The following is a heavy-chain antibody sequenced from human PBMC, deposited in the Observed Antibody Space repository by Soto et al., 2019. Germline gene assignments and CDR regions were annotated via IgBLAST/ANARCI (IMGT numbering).Heavy chain of an antibody. D-gene: IGHD3-22*01. CDR2: IKQDGSEK. V-gene: IGHV3-7*01. J-gene: IGHJ6*02. Sequence: GGSLRLSCAASGFTFSSYWMSWVRQAPGKGLEWVANIKQDGSEKYYVDSVKGRFTISRDNAKNSLYLQMNSLRAEDTAVYYCARDFLIVGGYYYYGMDVWGQGTTVTVS. CDR1: GFTFSSYW. CDR3: ARDFLIVGGYYYYGMDV.